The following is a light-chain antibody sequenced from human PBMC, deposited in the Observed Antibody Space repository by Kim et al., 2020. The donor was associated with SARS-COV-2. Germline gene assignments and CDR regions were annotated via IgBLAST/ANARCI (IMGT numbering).Light chain of an antibody. V-gene: IGLV2-14*03. CDR2: DVT. J-gene: IGLJ2*01. Sequence: QSVLTQPASVSGSPGQSITISCTGTSSDVGGYNYVSWYQQHLGEAPKLIIYDVTTRPSGVSNRFSGSKSGNTASLTISGLQAEDEGDYFCSSYTDTTTLGVFGGGTKVTVL. CDR3: SSYTDTTTLGV. CDR1: SSDVGGYNY.